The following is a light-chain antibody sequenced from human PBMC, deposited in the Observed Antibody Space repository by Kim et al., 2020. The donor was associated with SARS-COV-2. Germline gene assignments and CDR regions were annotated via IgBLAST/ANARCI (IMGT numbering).Light chain of an antibody. V-gene: IGLV2-14*01. CDR3: TSYTTTSTLYV. Sequence: QSALTQPASVSGSPGQSITISCTGTSSDVGGYDYVSWYQQHPGKAPKLLIYDVGNRPSGISNRFSASKSGNTASLTISGLQADDEATYYCTSYTTTSTLYVFGTGTKVTVL. CDR2: DVG. J-gene: IGLJ1*01. CDR1: SSDVGGYDY.